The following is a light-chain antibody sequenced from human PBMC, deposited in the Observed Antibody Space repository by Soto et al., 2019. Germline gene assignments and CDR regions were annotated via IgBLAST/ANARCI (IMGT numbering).Light chain of an antibody. Sequence: EIVLTQSPGTLSLSPGERATLSCRASQSVRSGYFAWYQQKTGQAPRLLIVGASSRATGIPDRFSGGGSGTDFTLPISRLEPEDFALYYCHQYGNSPRTFGGGTPVEIK. CDR1: QSVRSGY. CDR2: GAS. V-gene: IGKV3-20*01. CDR3: HQYGNSPRT. J-gene: IGKJ4*01.